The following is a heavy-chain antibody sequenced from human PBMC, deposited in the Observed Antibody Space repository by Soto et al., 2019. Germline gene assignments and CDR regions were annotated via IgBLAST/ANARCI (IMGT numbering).Heavy chain of an antibody. J-gene: IGHJ6*02. CDR3: ARDLDQWLAHYYYYYCMEV. CDR2: ISYDGSNK. Sequence: GGSLRLSCAASGFTFSSYAMHWVRQAPGKGLEWVAVISYDGSNKYYADSVKGRFTISRDNSKNTLYLQMNSLIAEDTAVYYCARDLDQWLAHYYYYYCMEVWGQGTTVTVSS. V-gene: IGHV3-30*04. CDR1: GFTFSSYA. D-gene: IGHD6-19*01.